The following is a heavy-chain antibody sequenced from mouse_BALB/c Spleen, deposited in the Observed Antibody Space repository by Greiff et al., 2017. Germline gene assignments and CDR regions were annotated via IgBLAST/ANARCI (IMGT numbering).Heavy chain of an antibody. CDR3: AREEGITTATFAY. V-gene: IGHV1-14*01. D-gene: IGHD1-2*01. J-gene: IGHJ3*01. CDR2: INPYNDGT. CDR1: GYTFTSYV. Sequence: EVKLMESGPELVKPGASVKMSCKASGYTFTSYVMHWVKQKPGQGLEWIGYINPYNDGTKYNEKFKGKATLTSDKSSSTAYMELSSLTSEDSAVYYCAREEGITTATFAYWGQGTLVTVSA.